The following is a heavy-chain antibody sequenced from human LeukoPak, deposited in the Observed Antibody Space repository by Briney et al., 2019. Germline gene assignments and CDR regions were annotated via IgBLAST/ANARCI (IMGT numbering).Heavy chain of an antibody. D-gene: IGHD3-10*01. J-gene: IGHJ4*02. CDR3: ARRYYGSGSHFDY. Sequence: ASETLSLTCTVSGGSISSGGYYWSWIRQHPGKGLEWIGYIYYSGSTYYNPSLKSRVTISVDTSKNQFSLKLSSVTAADTAVYYCARRYYGSGSHFDYWGQGTLVTVSS. CDR1: GGSISSGGYY. CDR2: IYYSGST. V-gene: IGHV4-31*03.